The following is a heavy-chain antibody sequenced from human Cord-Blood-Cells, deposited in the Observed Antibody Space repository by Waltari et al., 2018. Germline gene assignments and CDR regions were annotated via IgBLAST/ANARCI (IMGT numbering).Heavy chain of an antibody. Sequence: QVQLQESGPGLVKPSGTLSLTCAASGGHIRSSNWWSWVRHPPGKGLELNGEIYHSGSTNYNPSLKSRVTISVDKSKNQFSLKLSSVTAADTAVYYCARDPSDYSSSWYYFDYWGQGTLVTVSS. CDR1: GGHIRSSNW. V-gene: IGHV4-4*02. D-gene: IGHD6-13*01. CDR3: ARDPSDYSSSWYYFDY. J-gene: IGHJ4*02. CDR2: IYHSGST.